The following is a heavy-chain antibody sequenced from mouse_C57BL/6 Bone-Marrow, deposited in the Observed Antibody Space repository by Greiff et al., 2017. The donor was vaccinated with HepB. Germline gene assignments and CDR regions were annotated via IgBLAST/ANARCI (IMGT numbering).Heavy chain of an antibody. D-gene: IGHD1-1*01. CDR3: ARESYYGSSYDWYFDV. J-gene: IGHJ1*03. CDR2: ILPGSGST. CDR1: GYTFTGYW. V-gene: IGHV1-9*01. Sequence: VQLQQSGAELMKPGASVKLSCKATGYTFTGYWIEWVKQRPGHGLEWIGEILPGSGSTNYNEKFKGNATFTADTSSNTAYMQLSSLTTEDSAIYYCARESYYGSSYDWYFDVWGTGTTVTVSS.